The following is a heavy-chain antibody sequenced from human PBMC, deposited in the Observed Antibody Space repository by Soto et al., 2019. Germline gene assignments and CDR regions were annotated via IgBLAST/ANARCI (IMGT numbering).Heavy chain of an antibody. Sequence: QGQLVESGGGVVQPGRSLRLSCVASGFDFKTYGMHWVRQAPGKGLEWVAVMGFDGTNIHYSDSVRGRFSISRDNSENTLSLQMNILRVEDTALYYCVRTACVINNCSYRGVRWGQGTLVTV. J-gene: IGHJ4*02. CDR2: MGFDGTNI. D-gene: IGHD1-20*01. V-gene: IGHV3-33*01. CDR3: VRTACVINNCSYRGVR. CDR1: GFDFKTYG.